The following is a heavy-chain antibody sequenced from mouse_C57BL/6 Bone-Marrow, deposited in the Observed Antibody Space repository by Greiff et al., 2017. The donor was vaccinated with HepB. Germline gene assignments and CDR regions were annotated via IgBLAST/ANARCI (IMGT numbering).Heavy chain of an antibody. CDR1: GYAFSSSW. CDR3: AGWQAQATSWFAY. CDR2: IYPGDGDT. D-gene: IGHD3-2*02. J-gene: IGHJ3*01. V-gene: IGHV1-82*01. Sequence: QVKLQQSGPELVKPGASVKISCKASGYAFSSSWMNWVKQRPGKGLEWIGRIYPGDGDTNYNGKFKGKDTLTADKSSSTAYLQLSSLTSEDTAVYFCAGWQAQATSWFAYWGQGTLVTVSA.